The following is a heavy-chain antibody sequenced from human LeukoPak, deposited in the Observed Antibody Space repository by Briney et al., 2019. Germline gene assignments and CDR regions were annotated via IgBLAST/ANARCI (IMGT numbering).Heavy chain of an antibody. V-gene: IGHV1-2*02. J-gene: IGHJ4*02. CDR3: ARDRSRITIVRGATTPIRFGGY. Sequence: GASVKLSCKSSVYTFTVYYMHWVRDARGQGLEWMVGITPNSGHTNYAQKFQGSVTITRDTSISTAYIEQSTLRSDHTAVYYCARDRSRITIVRGATTPIRFGGYWGQGNLVTVSS. CDR2: ITPNSGHT. D-gene: IGHD3-10*01. CDR1: VYTFTVYY.